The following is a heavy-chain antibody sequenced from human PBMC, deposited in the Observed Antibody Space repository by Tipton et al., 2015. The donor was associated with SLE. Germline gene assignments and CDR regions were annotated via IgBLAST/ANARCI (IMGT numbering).Heavy chain of an antibody. CDR2: INHSGST. CDR1: GGSFSGYY. J-gene: IGHJ4*02. D-gene: IGHD1-14*01. Sequence: LSLTCAVYGGSFSGYYWSWIRQPPGKGLEWIGEINHSGSTNYNPSLKSRVTISVDTSKNQFSLKLSSVTAADTAVYYCARGCRGQPGADYWGQGTLVTVSP. V-gene: IGHV4-34*01. CDR3: ARGCRGQPGADY.